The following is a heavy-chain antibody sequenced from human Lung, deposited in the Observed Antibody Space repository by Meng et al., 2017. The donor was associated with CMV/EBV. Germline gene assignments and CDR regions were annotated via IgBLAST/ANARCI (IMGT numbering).Heavy chain of an antibody. CDR3: ARVEVGITSGDY. CDR2: ISAYNGNT. CDR1: GYTFTNYG. J-gene: IGHJ4*02. D-gene: IGHD1-26*01. Sequence: QAQLVQSGGEVKKPGASVKASCKASGYTFTNYGITWVRQATGQGLEWMGWISAYNGNTNYAQTLQGRLTMTPDTSTSTAYMELRSLRSDDTAVYYCARVEVGITSGDYWGQGTLVTVSS. V-gene: IGHV1-18*01.